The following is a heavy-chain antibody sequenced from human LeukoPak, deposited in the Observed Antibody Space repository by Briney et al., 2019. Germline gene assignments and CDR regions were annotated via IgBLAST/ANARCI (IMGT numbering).Heavy chain of an antibody. CDR1: GGSISNYY. CDR3: ARLPRSFDSKDAFDI. J-gene: IGHJ3*02. V-gene: IGHV4-59*08. CDR2: VYYSGTN. D-gene: IGHD3-9*01. Sequence: PSETLSLTCTDSGGSISNYYWNWIRQPPGKGLEWIGYVYYSGTNNYNPSLQSRGTVSVDTSKNKFSLKLRSVTAADTAVYYCARLPRSFDSKDAFDIWGQGTMVTVSS.